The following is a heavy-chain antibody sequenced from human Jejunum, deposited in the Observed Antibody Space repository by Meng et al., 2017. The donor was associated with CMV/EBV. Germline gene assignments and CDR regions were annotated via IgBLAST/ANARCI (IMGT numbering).Heavy chain of an antibody. CDR1: FPFSNYY. CDR2: ISGDGSDL. Sequence: FPFSNYYMSWIRLAPGKGLEWISYISGDGSDLFYGDSVRGRFTISRDNAENSLYLQINSLRVEDTAVYYCVRDILRVGITYYFDYWGQGTLVTVSS. D-gene: IGHD1-26*01. V-gene: IGHV3-11*04. J-gene: IGHJ4*02. CDR3: VRDILRVGITYYFDY.